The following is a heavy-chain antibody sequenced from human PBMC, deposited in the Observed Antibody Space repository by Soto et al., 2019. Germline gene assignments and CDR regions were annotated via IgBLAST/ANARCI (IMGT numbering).Heavy chain of an antibody. CDR3: ARGEDGIAAAGYYYYYMDV. J-gene: IGHJ6*03. D-gene: IGHD6-13*01. V-gene: IGHV4-31*03. CDR1: CGSISSGGYY. CDR2: IYYSGST. Sequence: PSETLSLTCTVSCGSISSGGYYWSWIRQHPGKGLEWIGYIYYSGSTYYNPSLKSRVTISVDTSKNQFSLKLSSVTAADTAVYYCARGEDGIAAAGYYYYYMDVWGKGTTVT.